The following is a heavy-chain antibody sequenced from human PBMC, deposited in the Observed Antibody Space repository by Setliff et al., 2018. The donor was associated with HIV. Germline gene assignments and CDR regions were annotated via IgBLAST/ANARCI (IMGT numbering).Heavy chain of an antibody. D-gene: IGHD2-2*01. Sequence: GGSLRLSCAASGFTFSSAWMSWVRQAPGKGLEWVANIKQEGSEKNYVDSVKGRFTISRDNAKNSLYLQMGSLRAEDTAMYYCTRDLNLPGGEDFDFWGQGTMVTVSS. CDR2: IKQEGSEK. CDR3: TRDLNLPGGEDFDF. CDR1: GFTFSSAW. J-gene: IGHJ3*01. V-gene: IGHV3-7*01.